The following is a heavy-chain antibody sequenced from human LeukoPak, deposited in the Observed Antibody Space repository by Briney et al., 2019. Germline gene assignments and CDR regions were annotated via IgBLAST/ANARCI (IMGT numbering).Heavy chain of an antibody. Sequence: PGGSLRLSCAASGFTFSSYAMNWVRQAPGKGLEWVAVISYDGTNKYYADSVKGRFTISRDNSKNTLYLQMNSLRAEDTAVYYCSREAEYYGSGTLGLDPWGQGTLVTVSS. J-gene: IGHJ5*02. CDR2: ISYDGTNK. V-gene: IGHV3-30*04. D-gene: IGHD3-10*01. CDR1: GFTFSSYA. CDR3: SREAEYYGSGTLGLDP.